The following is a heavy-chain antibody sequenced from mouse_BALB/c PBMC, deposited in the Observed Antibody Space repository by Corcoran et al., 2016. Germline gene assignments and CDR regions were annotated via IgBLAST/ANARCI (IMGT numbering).Heavy chain of an antibody. CDR2: IDPENGNT. CDR1: GFNIKDYY. V-gene: IGHV14-1*02. J-gene: IGHJ2*01. D-gene: IGHD2-1*01. Sequence: EVQLQQSGAELVRPGALVKLSCKASGFNIKDYYMHWVKQRPEQGLEWIGWIDPENGNTIYDPKFQGKASITADTSSNTAYLQLSSLTSEDTAVDYCAYGNYFDYWGQGTTLTVSS. CDR3: AYGNYFDY.